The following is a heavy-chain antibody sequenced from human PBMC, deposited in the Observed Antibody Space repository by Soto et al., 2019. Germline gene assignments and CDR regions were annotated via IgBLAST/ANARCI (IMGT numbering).Heavy chain of an antibody. CDR3: ARVTLYNTKNAFDV. Sequence: EMQLVESGGGLVQPGGSLRLSCAASGFTISDHYMDWVRQAPGKGLEWLGRTRNRANRFTTEYTASVKGRFSISGDDSKNSLFLQMDSLKVEDTAMYYCARVTLYNTKNAFDVWGQGTMVTVSS. J-gene: IGHJ3*01. D-gene: IGHD1-1*01. CDR2: TRNRANRFTT. CDR1: GFTISDHY. V-gene: IGHV3-72*01.